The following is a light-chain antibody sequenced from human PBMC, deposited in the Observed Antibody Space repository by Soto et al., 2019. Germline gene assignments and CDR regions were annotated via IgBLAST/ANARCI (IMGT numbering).Light chain of an antibody. J-gene: IGLJ2*01. CDR2: RNN. Sequence: QPVLTQPPSASGTPGQGVTISCSGSSSNIGSNFVYWYQQLPGTAPKLLIYRNNQRPSGVPDRFSGSKSGTSASLAISGLRSEDEADYYCAAWDDSLSGRVFGGGTKLTVL. V-gene: IGLV1-47*01. CDR3: AAWDDSLSGRV. CDR1: SSNIGSNF.